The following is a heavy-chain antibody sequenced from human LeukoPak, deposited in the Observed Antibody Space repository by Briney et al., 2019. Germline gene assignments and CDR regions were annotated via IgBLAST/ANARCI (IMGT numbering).Heavy chain of an antibody. CDR2: INHSGST. V-gene: IGHV4-34*01. Sequence: SETLSLTCAVYGVSFSGYYWSWIRQPPGKGLEWIGEINHSGSTNYNPSLKSRVTISVDTSKNQFSLKLSSVTAADTAVYYCARWVAYDSSGYYSFWGQGTMVTVSS. D-gene: IGHD3-22*01. CDR1: GVSFSGYY. J-gene: IGHJ3*01. CDR3: ARWVAYDSSGYYSF.